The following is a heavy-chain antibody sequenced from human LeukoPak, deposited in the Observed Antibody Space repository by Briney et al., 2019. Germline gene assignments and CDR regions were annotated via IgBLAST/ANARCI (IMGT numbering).Heavy chain of an antibody. J-gene: IGHJ4*02. CDR2: ISSSSSYI. V-gene: IGHV3-21*01. D-gene: IGHD3-10*01. CDR3: AREGPYYYGSGSPDY. CDR1: GFTFSSYS. Sequence: GGSLRLSCAASGFTFSSYSMNWVRQAPGKGLEWVSSISSSSSYIYYADSVKGRFTISRDNAKNSLYLQMNSLRAEDTAVYYCAREGPYYYGSGSPDYWGQGTLVTVSS.